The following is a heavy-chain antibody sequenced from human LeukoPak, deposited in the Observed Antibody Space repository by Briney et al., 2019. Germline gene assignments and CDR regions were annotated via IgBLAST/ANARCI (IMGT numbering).Heavy chain of an antibody. CDR2: IGGDGYAI. Sequence: GGSLRLSCAGSGFTFGDYTLHWVRQAPGKGLQWVALIGGDGYAIYYADSVKGRFTISRDNSKDSLYLQMNSLKTEDTAFYFCAKDITGGLGYWGQGTPVTVS. CDR3: AKDITGGLGY. J-gene: IGHJ4*02. D-gene: IGHD2-8*02. CDR1: GFTFGDYT. V-gene: IGHV3-43*02.